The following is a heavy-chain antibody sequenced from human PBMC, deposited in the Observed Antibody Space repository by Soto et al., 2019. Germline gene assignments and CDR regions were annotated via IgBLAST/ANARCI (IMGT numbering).Heavy chain of an antibody. CDR3: ARSQGSSTSLEIYDYYYYGMDV. V-gene: IGHV1-69*01. Sequence: QVQLVQSGAAVKKPGSSVKVSCKASGGTFSSYAISWVRQAPGQGLEWMGGIIPISDTTNYAQKFQGRVTITADESTSTAYMELSSLRSEDTAVYYCARSQGSSTSLEIYDYYYYGMDVWGQGTTVTVSS. D-gene: IGHD2-2*01. J-gene: IGHJ6*02. CDR2: IIPISDTT. CDR1: GGTFSSYA.